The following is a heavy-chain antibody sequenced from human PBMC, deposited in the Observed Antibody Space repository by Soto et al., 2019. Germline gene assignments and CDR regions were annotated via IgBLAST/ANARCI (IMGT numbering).Heavy chain of an antibody. CDR1: GGSFSGYY. J-gene: IGHJ6*02. Sequence: SETLSLTCAVYGGSFSGYYWSWLRQPPGQALEWIGEINHSGSTTYNPSLTSRVTISVDTSKNQFSLRLSSVTAADTAVYYCARARITMVREVIKYNMDVWGQGTTVTVSS. CDR3: ARARITMVREVIKYNMDV. CDR2: INHSGST. V-gene: IGHV4-34*01. D-gene: IGHD3-10*01.